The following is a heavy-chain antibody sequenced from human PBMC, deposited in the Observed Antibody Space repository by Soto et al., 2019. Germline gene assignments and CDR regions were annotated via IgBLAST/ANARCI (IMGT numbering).Heavy chain of an antibody. J-gene: IGHJ4*02. CDR1: GFGVANNY. CDR3: ARGPSGYVDY. Sequence: AGGSLRLSCAASGFGVANNYMTWVRQAPGRGLEWVSVINTFGTTHYADSVRGRFTISRDESKNIVFLQMSSLRGEDTAVYYCARGPSGYVDYWGQGTQVTVSS. V-gene: IGHV3-53*01. D-gene: IGHD2-15*01. CDR2: INTFGTT.